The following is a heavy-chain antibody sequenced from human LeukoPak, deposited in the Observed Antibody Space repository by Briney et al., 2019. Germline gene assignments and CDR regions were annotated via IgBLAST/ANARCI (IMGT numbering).Heavy chain of an antibody. V-gene: IGHV4-39*01. J-gene: IGHJ4*02. D-gene: IGHD3-10*01. CDR2: IYYSGST. Sequence: SETLSLTCAVSGGSINSSSYYWGWIRQPPGKGPEWIGTIYYSGSTYHNPSLKSRVTISVDTSKNQFSLNLTSVTAADTAVYYCARLPMAMGVFDNWGQGTLVTVSS. CDR3: ARLPMAMGVFDN. CDR1: GGSINSSSYY.